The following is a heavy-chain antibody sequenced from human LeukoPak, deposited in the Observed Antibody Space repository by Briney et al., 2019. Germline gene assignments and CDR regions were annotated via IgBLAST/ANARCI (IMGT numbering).Heavy chain of an antibody. V-gene: IGHV3-7*01. CDR2: IKQDGSEK. J-gene: IGHJ3*02. D-gene: IGHD6-13*01. CDR3: ARGHGSSSRPINAFDI. Sequence: PGGSLRLSCAASGFTFSSYWMSWVRQAPGKGLEWVANIKQDGSEKYYVDSVKGRFTISRDNAKNSLYLQMNSLRAEDTAVYYCARGHGSSSRPINAFDIWGQGTMVTVSS. CDR1: GFTFSSYW.